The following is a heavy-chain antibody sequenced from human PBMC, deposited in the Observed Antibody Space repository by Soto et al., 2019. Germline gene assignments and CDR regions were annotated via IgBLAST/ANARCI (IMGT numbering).Heavy chain of an antibody. CDR2: ISAYNGNT. V-gene: IGHV1-18*04. CDR3: ARVPKGEPLVPDP. D-gene: IGHD1-26*01. CDR1: GYPFTSYV. J-gene: IGHJ5*02. Sequence: ATVKVSCKASGYPFTSYVISWVLQAPGQGLEWMGWISAYNGNTNYAQKLQGRVTMTTDTSTSTAYMELRSLRSDDTAVYYCARVPKGEPLVPDPWGQGTLVTVSS.